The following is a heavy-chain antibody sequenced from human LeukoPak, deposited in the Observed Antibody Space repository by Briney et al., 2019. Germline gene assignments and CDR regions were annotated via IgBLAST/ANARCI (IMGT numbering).Heavy chain of an antibody. CDR2: VYYSGST. D-gene: IGHD2-8*02. J-gene: IGHJ1*01. V-gene: IGHV4-39*07. CDR1: GDSLGSSLFY. Sequence: PSETLSLTCSVSGDSLGSSLFYWGWIRQPPGKGLEWIGSVYYSGSTYYNPSLKSRVTMSVDTSKNQFSLTLSSVTAADTAVYYCARDILFCTGPSCRGYWGHGTLVTVSS. CDR3: ARDILFCTGPSCRGY.